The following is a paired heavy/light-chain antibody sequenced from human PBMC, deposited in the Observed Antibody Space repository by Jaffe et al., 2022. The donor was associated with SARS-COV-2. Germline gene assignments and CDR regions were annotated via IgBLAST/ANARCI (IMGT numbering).Light chain of an antibody. Sequence: SSELTQDPAVSVALGQTVRITCQGDSLRSYYASWYQQKPGQAPVLVIYGKNNRPSGIPDRFSGSSSGNTASLTITGAQAEDEADYYCNSRDSSGNHLNVFGTGTKVTVL. J-gene: IGLJ1*01. CDR1: SLRSYY. V-gene: IGLV3-19*01. CDR2: GKN. CDR3: NSRDSSGNHLNV.
Heavy chain of an antibody. CDR3: ARDPDDYGTAGNYFDY. Sequence: QVQLVQSGAEVKKPGASVKVSCKASGYTFTSYYMHWVRQAPGQGLEWMGIINPSGGSTSYAQKFQGRVTMTRDTSTSTVYMELSSLRSEDTAVYYCARDPDDYGTAGNYFDYWGQGTLVTVSS. CDR1: GYTFTSYY. D-gene: IGHD4-17*01. J-gene: IGHJ4*02. CDR2: INPSGGST. V-gene: IGHV1-46*01.